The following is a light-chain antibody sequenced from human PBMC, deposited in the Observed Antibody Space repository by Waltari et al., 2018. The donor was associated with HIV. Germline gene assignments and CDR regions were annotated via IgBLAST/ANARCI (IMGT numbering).Light chain of an antibody. V-gene: IGKV1-33*01. CDR1: HYIDNY. CDR2: DAS. J-gene: IGKJ2*03. CDR3: QQYENLPYS. Sequence: DIQMTQSPSSLSASVGDRVTITCQASHYIDNYLSWYQQKPGKAPKLLIYDASNLETVVSSRFSGSGYGTEFSFTISSLQPEDIATYYCQQYENLPYSFGQGTNLEI.